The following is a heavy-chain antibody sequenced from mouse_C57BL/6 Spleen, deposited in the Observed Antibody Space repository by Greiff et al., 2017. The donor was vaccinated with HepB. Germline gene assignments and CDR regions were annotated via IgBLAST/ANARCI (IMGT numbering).Heavy chain of an antibody. CDR1: GFTFSSYA. J-gene: IGHJ2*01. D-gene: IGHD1-1*01. CDR3: ARLRGDYFDY. Sequence: EVKLVESGGGLVKPGGSLKLSCAASGFTFSSYAMSWVRQTPEKRLEWVATISDGGRYTYYPDNVKGRFTISRDNAKNNLYLQMSHLKSEDTAMYYCARLRGDYFDYWGQGTTLTVSS. CDR2: ISDGGRYT. V-gene: IGHV5-4*03.